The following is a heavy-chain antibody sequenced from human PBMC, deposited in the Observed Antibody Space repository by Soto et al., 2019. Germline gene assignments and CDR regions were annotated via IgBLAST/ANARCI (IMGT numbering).Heavy chain of an antibody. Sequence: PGESLKISSKGSGYSFTSYWISWVRQMPGKGLEWMGRIDPSDSYTNYSPSFQGHVTISADKSISTAYLQWSSLKASDTAMYYCARRLAFVVVPAADAFDIWGQGTMVTVSS. CDR2: IDPSDSYT. V-gene: IGHV5-10-1*01. CDR1: GYSFTSYW. D-gene: IGHD2-2*01. CDR3: ARRLAFVVVPAADAFDI. J-gene: IGHJ3*02.